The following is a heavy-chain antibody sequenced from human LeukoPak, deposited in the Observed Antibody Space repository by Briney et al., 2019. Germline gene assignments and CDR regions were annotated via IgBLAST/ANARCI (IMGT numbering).Heavy chain of an antibody. V-gene: IGHV1-2*02. CDR2: INPNSGGT. J-gene: IGHJ4*02. D-gene: IGHD6-6*01. Sequence: ASVKVSCKASGYTFTGYYMHWVRQAPGQGLEWMGWINPNSGGTNYAQKFQGRVTMTRDTSISTAYMELSKLKSDDTAIYYCARDLVAVRAVDYWGQGTLVTVSS. CDR1: GYTFTGYY. CDR3: ARDLVAVRAVDY.